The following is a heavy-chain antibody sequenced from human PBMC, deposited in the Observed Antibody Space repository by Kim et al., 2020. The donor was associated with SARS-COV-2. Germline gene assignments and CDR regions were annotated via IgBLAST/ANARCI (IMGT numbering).Heavy chain of an antibody. CDR2: IYHSGST. D-gene: IGHD5-12*01. CDR1: GGSISSSNW. Sequence: SETLSLTCAVSGGSISSSNWWSWVRQPPGKGLEWIGEIYHSGSTNYNPSLKSRVTISVDKSKNQFSLKLSSVTAADTAVYYCARVGLSGGYDGPFDYWGQGTLVTVSS. J-gene: IGHJ4*02. CDR3: ARVGLSGGYDGPFDY. V-gene: IGHV4-4*02.